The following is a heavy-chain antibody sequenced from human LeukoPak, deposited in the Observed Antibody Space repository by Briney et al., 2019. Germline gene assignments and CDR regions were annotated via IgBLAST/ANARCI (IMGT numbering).Heavy chain of an antibody. CDR3: ARAPIYNEHADWFDP. D-gene: IGHD5-24*01. Sequence: ASVKVSCKASGYTFTSYYMHWVRQAPGQGLEWMGIINPSGGSTSYAQKFQGRVTMTRDTSTSTVYMELSSLRSEDTAVYYCARAPIYNEHADWFDPWGQGTLVTVSS. CDR1: GYTFTSYY. V-gene: IGHV1-46*01. J-gene: IGHJ5*02. CDR2: INPSGGST.